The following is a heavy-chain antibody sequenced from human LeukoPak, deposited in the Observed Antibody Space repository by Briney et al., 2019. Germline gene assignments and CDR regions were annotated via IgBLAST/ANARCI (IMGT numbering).Heavy chain of an antibody. CDR3: ASNSGSYYSWFDP. CDR2: IIPIFGTA. J-gene: IGHJ5*02. V-gene: IGHV1-69*13. Sequence: ASVKVSCKASGGTFSSYAISWVRQAPGQGLEWMGGIIPIFGTANYAQKFRGRVTITADESTSTAYMELSSLRSEDTAVYYCASNSGSYYSWFDPWGQGTLVTVSS. CDR1: GGTFSSYA. D-gene: IGHD1-26*01.